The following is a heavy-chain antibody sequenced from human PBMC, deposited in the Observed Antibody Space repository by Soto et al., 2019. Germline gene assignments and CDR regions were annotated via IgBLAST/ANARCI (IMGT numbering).Heavy chain of an antibody. V-gene: IGHV3-74*01. D-gene: IGHD2-21*02. Sequence: EVQLVESGGGLVQPGGSLRLSCVASGFTFNYYWMHWVRQAPGKGLVWVSRIQSDGSSPDYVDSVKGRFTISRDNAKNTLYLQMNKLRAEGTAVYYCARGGDPDYWGQGTLVTVSS. CDR3: ARGGDPDY. J-gene: IGHJ4*02. CDR2: IQSDGSSP. CDR1: GFTFNYYW.